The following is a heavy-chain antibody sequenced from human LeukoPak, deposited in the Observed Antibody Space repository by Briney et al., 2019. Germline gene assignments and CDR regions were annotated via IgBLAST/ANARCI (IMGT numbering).Heavy chain of an antibody. CDR1: GFTFSDHY. J-gene: IGHJ4*02. V-gene: IGHV3-11*01. CDR3: ARGTYGGNS. D-gene: IGHD4-23*01. Sequence: PGGSLRLSCAASGFTFSDHYMSWIRQAPGKGLEWVSYASSGGGTTYYADSVKGRFTISRDNAKNSLYLQMNSLRAEDTAVYYCARGTYGGNSWGQGTLVTVSS. CDR2: ASSGGGTT.